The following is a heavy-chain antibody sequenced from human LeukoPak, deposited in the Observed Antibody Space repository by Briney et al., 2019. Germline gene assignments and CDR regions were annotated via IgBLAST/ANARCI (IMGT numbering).Heavy chain of an antibody. CDR2: INQDGSEK. V-gene: IGHV3-7*01. Sequence: GGSLRLSCVASGFSFSRYWMSWVRQAPGKGLEWVANINQDGSEKYNVDSVKGRFTISRDNSKNSIYLQMSSLRAEDTAVYYCATDPRPDSGNFLGFDYWGQGTLVTVSS. CDR1: GFSFSRYW. J-gene: IGHJ4*02. CDR3: ATDPRPDSGNFLGFDY. D-gene: IGHD4-23*01.